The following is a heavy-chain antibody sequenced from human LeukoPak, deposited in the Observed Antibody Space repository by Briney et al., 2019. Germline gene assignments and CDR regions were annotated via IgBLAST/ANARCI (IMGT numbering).Heavy chain of an antibody. CDR1: GGSFSGYY. D-gene: IGHD3-22*01. Sequence: SETLSLTCAVYGGSFSGYYWSWIRQPPGKGLEWIGEINHSGSTNYNPSLKSRVTISVDTSKNQFSLKLSSVTAADTAVYYCASQNYYDSSGYNYGMDVWGQGTTVTVSS. V-gene: IGHV4-34*01. CDR3: ASQNYYDSSGYNYGMDV. CDR2: INHSGST. J-gene: IGHJ6*02.